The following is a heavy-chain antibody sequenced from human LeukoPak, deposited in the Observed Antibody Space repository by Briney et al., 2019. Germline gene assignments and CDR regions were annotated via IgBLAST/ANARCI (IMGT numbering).Heavy chain of an antibody. D-gene: IGHD6-19*01. CDR2: VNDIGAYT. V-gene: IGHV3-23*01. CDR1: GFSFSSYA. CDR3: AKDRPVRRVVASGWYPDVFDV. Sequence: PGGSLRLSCPASGFSFSSYALNWLRQAPAKELDWVSAVNDIGAYTYYADSLKGRFTISRDNSNNTLYLQMNSLRVEDTAVYYCAKDRPVRRVVASGWYPDVFDVWGQGTEVTVSS. J-gene: IGHJ3*01.